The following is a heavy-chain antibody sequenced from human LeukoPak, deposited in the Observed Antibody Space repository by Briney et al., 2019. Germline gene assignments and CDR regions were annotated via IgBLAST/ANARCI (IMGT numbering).Heavy chain of an antibody. CDR3: AREGIAAAGTHFDY. Sequence: GGSLRLSCAASGFTFSSYAMHWVRQAPGRGLEWVAVISYDGSNKYYADSVKGRFTISRDNSKNTLYLQMNSLRAEDTAVYYCAREGIAAAGTHFDYWGQGTLVTVSS. D-gene: IGHD6-13*01. CDR2: ISYDGSNK. V-gene: IGHV3-30*04. J-gene: IGHJ4*02. CDR1: GFTFSSYA.